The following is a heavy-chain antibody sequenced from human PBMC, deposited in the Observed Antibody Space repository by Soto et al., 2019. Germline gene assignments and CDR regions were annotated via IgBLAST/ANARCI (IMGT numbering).Heavy chain of an antibody. CDR2: INPNSGGT. V-gene: IGHV1-2*04. CDR3: ARVSAARARGMDV. CDR1: GYTFTGYY. J-gene: IGHJ6*02. Sequence: ASVKVSCKASGYTFTGYYMHWVRQAPGQGLEWMGWINPNSGGTNYAQKFQGWVTMTRDTSISTAYMELSRLRSDDTAVYYCARVSAARARGMDVWGQGTTVTVSS. D-gene: IGHD6-6*01.